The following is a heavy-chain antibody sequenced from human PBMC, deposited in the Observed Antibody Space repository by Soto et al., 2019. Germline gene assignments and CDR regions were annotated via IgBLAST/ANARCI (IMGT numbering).Heavy chain of an antibody. Sequence: QVQLVQSGAEVKKPGASVKVSCKASGYTFTSYGISWVRQAPGQGLEWMGWISAYNGNTNYAQKLQGRVTMTTDTSTGTAYMELRSLRSDDTAVYYCARARSGRIAAAGTLGWFDPWGQGTLVTVSS. CDR3: ARARSGRIAAAGTLGWFDP. D-gene: IGHD6-13*01. J-gene: IGHJ5*02. CDR2: ISAYNGNT. CDR1: GYTFTSYG. V-gene: IGHV1-18*04.